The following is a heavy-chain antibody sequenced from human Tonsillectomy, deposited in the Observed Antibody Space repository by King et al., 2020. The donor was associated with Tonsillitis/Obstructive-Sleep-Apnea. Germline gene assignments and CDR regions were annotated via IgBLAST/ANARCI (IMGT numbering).Heavy chain of an antibody. CDR2: INPSSGVA. V-gene: IGHV1-46*01. J-gene: IGHJ4*02. CDR3: ARDDVVGRYIDS. D-gene: IGHD1-14*01. Sequence: VQLVESGAEVKTPGASVKVSCKASGYTFTRYYIHWVRQARGQGLEWMGIINPSSGVATYAQKFQGRVTMTTDTSASTVYLELSSLRSGDTAVYYCARDDVVGRYIDSWGQGTLLTVSS. CDR1: GYTFTRYY.